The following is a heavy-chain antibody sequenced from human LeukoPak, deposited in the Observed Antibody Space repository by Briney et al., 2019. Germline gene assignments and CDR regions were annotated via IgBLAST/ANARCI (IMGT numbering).Heavy chain of an antibody. CDR2: IVPIFGTA. CDR3: ARVRGDYDFWSGYQYYFDY. CDR1: GGTFSSYA. J-gene: IGHJ4*02. D-gene: IGHD3-3*01. Sequence: SVKVSCKASGGTFSSYAISWVRQAPGQGLEWMGGIVPIFGTANYAQKFQGRVTITADKSTSTAYMELSSLRSEDTAVYYCARVRGDYDFWSGYQYYFDYWGQGTLVTVSS. V-gene: IGHV1-69*06.